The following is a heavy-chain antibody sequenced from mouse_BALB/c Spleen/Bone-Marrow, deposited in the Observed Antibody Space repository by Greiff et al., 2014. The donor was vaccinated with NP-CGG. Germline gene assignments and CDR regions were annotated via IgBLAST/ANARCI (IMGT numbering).Heavy chain of an antibody. CDR2: IDPSNSET. CDR1: GYTFISYW. V-gene: IGHV1-52*01. CDR3: ARNHFAMDY. Sequence: QVQLQQSGPELVRPGVLVKMPCKASGYTFISYWMHWVKQRPGQGLEWIGMIDPSNSETRLNQKFMDKATLNVDKSSNTAYIQLSSLTSEDSAVDYCARNHFAMDYWGQGTSVTVSS. J-gene: IGHJ4*01.